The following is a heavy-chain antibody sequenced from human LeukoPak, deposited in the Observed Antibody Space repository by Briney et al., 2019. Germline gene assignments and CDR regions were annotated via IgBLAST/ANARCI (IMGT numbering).Heavy chain of an antibody. V-gene: IGHV1-2*02. CDR2: INPNSGGT. CDR3: ARGGPSGYDVFSYYYYYMDV. CDR1: GYTFTGYY. J-gene: IGHJ6*03. D-gene: IGHD5-12*01. Sequence: ASVKVSCKASGYTFTGYYMHWVRQAPGHGLEWMGWINPNSGGTNYAQKFQGRVTMTRDTSISTAYMELSRLRSDDTAVYYCARGGPSGYDVFSYYYYYMDVWGKGTTVTVSS.